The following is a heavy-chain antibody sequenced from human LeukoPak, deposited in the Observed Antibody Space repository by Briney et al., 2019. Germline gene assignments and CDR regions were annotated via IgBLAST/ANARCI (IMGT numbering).Heavy chain of an antibody. Sequence: GGSLRLSCAASGFTFSSYSMNWVRQAPGKGLEWVSYISSSSSTIYYADSVKGRFTISRDNAKNSLYLQMNSLRAEDTAVYYCARQFLEWLLYSRYYYYYYYMDVWGKGTTVTVSS. J-gene: IGHJ6*03. V-gene: IGHV3-48*01. D-gene: IGHD3-3*01. CDR3: ARQFLEWLLYSRYYYYYYYMDV. CDR2: ISSSSSTI. CDR1: GFTFSSYS.